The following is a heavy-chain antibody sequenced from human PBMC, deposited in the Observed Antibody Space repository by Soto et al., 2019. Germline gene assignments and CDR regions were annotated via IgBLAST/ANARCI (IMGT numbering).Heavy chain of an antibody. CDR3: AIDHSVLRYFDWSNENWFDP. V-gene: IGHV3-23*01. Sequence: PGGSLRLSCAASGFTFSSYAMSWVRQAPGKGLEWVSAISGSGGSTYYADSVKGRFTISRDNSKNTLYLQMNSLRAEDTAVYYCAIDHSVLRYFDWSNENWFDPWGQGTLVTVSS. CDR2: ISGSGGST. J-gene: IGHJ5*02. D-gene: IGHD3-9*01. CDR1: GFTFSSYA.